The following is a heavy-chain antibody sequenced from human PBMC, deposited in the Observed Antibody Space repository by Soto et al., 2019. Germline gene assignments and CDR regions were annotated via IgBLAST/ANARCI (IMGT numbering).Heavy chain of an antibody. V-gene: IGHV3-33*01. CDR2: IWYDGSNK. J-gene: IGHJ6*02. Sequence: GGSLRLSCAASGFTFSSYGMHWVRQAPGKGLEWVAVIWYDGSNKYYADSVKGRFTISRDNSKNTLYLQMNSLRAEDTAVYYCARGKGMITFGGVIVKKGYYGMDVWGQGTTVTVSS. CDR3: ARGKGMITFGGVIVKKGYYGMDV. D-gene: IGHD3-16*02. CDR1: GFTFSSYG.